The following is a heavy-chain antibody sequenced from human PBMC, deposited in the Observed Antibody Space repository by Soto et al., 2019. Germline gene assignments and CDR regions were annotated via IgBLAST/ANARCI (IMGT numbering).Heavy chain of an antibody. CDR2: ISSGSSTI. CDR1: GFTFSSFS. V-gene: IGHV3-48*01. D-gene: IGHD4-4*01. J-gene: IGHJ4*02. CDR3: ARDLIYSFDY. Sequence: GGSLRLSCAASGFTFSSFSLNWVRQAPGKGLEWVSYISSGSSTIFYADSVRGRFTISRDNAKNSLYLQMDSLRSEDTAIYYCARDLIYSFDYWGQGTLVTVSS.